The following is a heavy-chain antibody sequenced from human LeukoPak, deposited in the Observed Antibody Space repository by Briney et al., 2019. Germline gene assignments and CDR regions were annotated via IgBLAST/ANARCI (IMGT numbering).Heavy chain of an antibody. J-gene: IGHJ4*02. CDR2: INTDGSYT. CDR1: GFTFSSYA. Sequence: PGGSLRLSCAASGFTFSSYAMSWVRQTPGKGLVWVSRINTDGSYTSYADSVKGRFTISRDNAKNTLYLQVNSLRAEDTAVYYCASIHGSGSYYVYWGQGTLVTVSA. D-gene: IGHD3-10*01. V-gene: IGHV3-74*01. CDR3: ASIHGSGSYYVY.